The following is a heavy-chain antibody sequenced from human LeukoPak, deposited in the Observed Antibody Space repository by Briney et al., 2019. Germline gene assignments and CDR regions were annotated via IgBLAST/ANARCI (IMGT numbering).Heavy chain of an antibody. CDR1: GFTFSSYA. D-gene: IGHD3-16*01. J-gene: IGHJ6*03. CDR2: ISGSGGST. CDR3: AKDWGTTRYYYYYMDV. V-gene: IGHV3-23*01. Sequence: GGSLRLSCAASGFTFSSYAMSWVRQAPGKGLEWVSAISGSGGSTYYADSVKGRFTISRDNSKNTLYLQMNSLRAEDTAVYYCAKDWGTTRYYYYYMDVWGKGTTVTVSS.